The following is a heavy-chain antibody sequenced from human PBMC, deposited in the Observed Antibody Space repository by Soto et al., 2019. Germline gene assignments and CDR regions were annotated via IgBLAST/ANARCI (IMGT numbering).Heavy chain of an antibody. V-gene: IGHV5-51*01. Sequence: GESLKISCRTSGYRFTSYWIAWVRQMPGKRLEWMGIIFPSDSDTRYSPSFQGQVTISAARSSGTVFLQWASLNAPDTAVYFCARKDKSGYFNWCDPWGQGTLFTVAS. D-gene: IGHD3-22*01. CDR2: IFPSDSDT. J-gene: IGHJ5*02. CDR3: ARKDKSGYFNWCDP. CDR1: GYRFTSYW.